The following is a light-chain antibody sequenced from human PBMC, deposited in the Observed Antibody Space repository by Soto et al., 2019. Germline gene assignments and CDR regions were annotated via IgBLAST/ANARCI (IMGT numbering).Light chain of an antibody. CDR1: SSDVGGYNY. J-gene: IGLJ3*02. Sequence: QSALTQPPSASGSPGQSVTISCTGTSSDVGGYNYVSWYQQHPGKAPKLMIYEVNTRPSGVPDRFSGSKSGNTASLTVSGLQAEDEADYYCTSYAGSNNWVFGRGTKLTVL. V-gene: IGLV2-8*01. CDR2: EVN. CDR3: TSYAGSNNWV.